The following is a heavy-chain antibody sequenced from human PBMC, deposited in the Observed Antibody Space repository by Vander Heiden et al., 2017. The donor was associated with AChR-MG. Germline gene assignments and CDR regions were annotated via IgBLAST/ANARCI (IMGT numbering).Heavy chain of an antibody. CDR3: GRQKEGFGEVFYGAFDI. CDR1: GGSISSSTYY. D-gene: IGHD3-10*01. V-gene: IGHV4-39*01. Sequence: QPQLQESGPGLVKPSETLSLTCTVSGGSISSSTYYWGWIRQPPGKGLEWIGTIYYRGSTYYNPSLKSRVTISVDTSKNQFSLKLSSVTAADTAVYYCGRQKEGFGEVFYGAFDICGQGTMVTVSS. CDR2: IYYRGST. J-gene: IGHJ3*02.